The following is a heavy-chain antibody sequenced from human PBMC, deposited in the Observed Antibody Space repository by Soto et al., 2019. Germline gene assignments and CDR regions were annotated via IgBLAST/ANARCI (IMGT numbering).Heavy chain of an antibody. CDR1: GGSISSGGSS. Sequence: SSETLSLTCAVSGGSISSGGSSWSWIRQPPEKGLEWIGYIYHSGSTYYNPSLKSRVTISVDRSKNQFSLKLSSVTAADTAVYYCARAGDSSGPVALGYWGQGTLVTVSS. CDR2: IYHSGST. V-gene: IGHV4-30-2*01. J-gene: IGHJ4*02. CDR3: ARAGDSSGPVALGY. D-gene: IGHD6-19*01.